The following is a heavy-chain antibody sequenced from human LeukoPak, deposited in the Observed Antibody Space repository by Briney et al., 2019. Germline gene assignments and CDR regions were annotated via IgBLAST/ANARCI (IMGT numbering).Heavy chain of an antibody. D-gene: IGHD3-10*01. J-gene: IGHJ3*02. CDR1: GYTFTSYD. Sequence: ASVKVSCKASGYTFTSYDINGVRQAIGQGLEWMGWMNPNSGNTGYAQKFQGRVTMTRNTSISTAYMELSSLRSEDTAVYYCARGLDYGSGIPGYDAFDIWGQGTMVTVSS. CDR3: ARGLDYGSGIPGYDAFDI. V-gene: IGHV1-8*01. CDR2: MNPNSGNT.